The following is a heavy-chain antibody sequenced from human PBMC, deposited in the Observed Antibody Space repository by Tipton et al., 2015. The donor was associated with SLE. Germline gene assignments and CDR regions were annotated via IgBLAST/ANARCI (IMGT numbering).Heavy chain of an antibody. V-gene: IGHV3-23*01. J-gene: IGHJ4*02. CDR1: GFTFSSYA. D-gene: IGHD6-13*01. CDR2: ISGSGGST. CDR3: AKVGVAAAGPDY. Sequence: SLRLSCAASGFTFSSYAMSWVRQAPGKGLEWVSAISGSGGSTYYEDSVKGRFTISRDNSKNTLYLQMNSLRAEDTAVYYCAKVGVAAAGPDYWGQGTRVTVSS.